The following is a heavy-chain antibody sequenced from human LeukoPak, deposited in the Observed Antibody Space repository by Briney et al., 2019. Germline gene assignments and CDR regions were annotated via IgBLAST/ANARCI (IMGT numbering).Heavy chain of an antibody. V-gene: IGHV3-30*18. CDR2: ISYDGSNK. Sequence: QPGRSLRLSCAASGLTFSSYGMHWVRQAPGKGLEWVAVISYDGSNKYYADSVKGRFTISRDNSKNTLYLQMNSLRAEDTAVYYCAKFSRIAVAAPLAPWGQGTLVTVSS. J-gene: IGHJ5*02. D-gene: IGHD6-19*01. CDR3: AKFSRIAVAAPLAP. CDR1: GLTFSSYG.